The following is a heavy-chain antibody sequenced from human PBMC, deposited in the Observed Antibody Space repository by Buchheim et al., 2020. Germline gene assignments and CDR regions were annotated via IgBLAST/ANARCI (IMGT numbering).Heavy chain of an antibody. Sequence: QVQLVESGGGVVQPGRSLRLSCAASGFTFSSYGMHWVRQAPGKGLEWVAVISYDGSNKYYADSVKGRFTISRDNAKNSLYLQMNSLRAEDTAVYYCARVSRSSWYHGESDYWGQGTL. CDR3: ARVSRSSWYHGESDY. D-gene: IGHD6-13*01. V-gene: IGHV3-30*03. J-gene: IGHJ4*02. CDR1: GFTFSSYG. CDR2: ISYDGSNK.